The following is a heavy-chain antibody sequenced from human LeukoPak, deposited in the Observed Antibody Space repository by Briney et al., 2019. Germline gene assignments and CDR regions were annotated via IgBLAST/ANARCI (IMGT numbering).Heavy chain of an antibody. CDR2: IYYIGSP. CDR3: AGGRDAFDI. J-gene: IGHJ3*02. V-gene: IGHV4-38-2*02. CDR1: GYSLTSGYY. Sequence: PSETLSLTCSVSGYSLTSGYYWGRIRPPPGKGLEWVGSIYYIGSPHYNPSLKSRVTVSIDTSRNTFSLKLNSLTAADSALYYCAGGRDAFDIWGQGTLVTVSS.